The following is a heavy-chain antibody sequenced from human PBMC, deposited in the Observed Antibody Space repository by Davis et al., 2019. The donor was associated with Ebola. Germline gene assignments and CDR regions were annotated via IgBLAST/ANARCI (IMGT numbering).Heavy chain of an antibody. CDR2: MYYSGST. D-gene: IGHD6-13*01. J-gene: IGHJ4*02. V-gene: IGHV4-38-2*02. Sequence: SETLSLTCTVSGYSISSGYYWGWIRQPPGKGLERIGYMYYSGSTYYNPSLKSRVTISVDTSRDQFSLRLSSVTAADTAVYYCASYIAAAGHFDYWGQGTLVTVSS. CDR3: ASYIAAAGHFDY. CDR1: GYSISSGYY.